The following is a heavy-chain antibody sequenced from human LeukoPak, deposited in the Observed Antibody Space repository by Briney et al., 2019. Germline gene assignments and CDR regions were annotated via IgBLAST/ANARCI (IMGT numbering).Heavy chain of an antibody. D-gene: IGHD2-2*01. CDR1: GGSISSSSYY. V-gene: IGHV4-39*01. CDR3: ARGLRSSTRRGAFDI. Sequence: SETLSLTCTVSGGSISSSSYYWGWIRQPPGKGLVGIGSIYYSGSTYYNPSLKSRVTISVDTSKNQFSLKLSSVTAADTAVYYCARGLRSSTRRGAFDIWGQGTMVTVSS. J-gene: IGHJ3*02. CDR2: IYYSGST.